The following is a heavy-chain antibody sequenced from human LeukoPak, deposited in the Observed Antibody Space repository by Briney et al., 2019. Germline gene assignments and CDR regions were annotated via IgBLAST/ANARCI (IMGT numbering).Heavy chain of an antibody. V-gene: IGHV3-30-3*01. D-gene: IGHD3-22*01. CDR1: GFPFSSYA. Sequence: PGGSLRLSCAASGFPFSSYAMHWVRQAPGKGLEWVAVISYDGSHKYYADSVKGRFTISRDNSTNTLYLQMNSLRPEDAAVFYCAREGRYYAASGYFDYWGQGTLVTVSS. CDR2: ISYDGSHK. J-gene: IGHJ4*02. CDR3: AREGRYYAASGYFDY.